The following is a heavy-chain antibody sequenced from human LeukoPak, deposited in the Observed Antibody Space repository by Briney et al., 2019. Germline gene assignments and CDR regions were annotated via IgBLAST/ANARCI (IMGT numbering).Heavy chain of an antibody. V-gene: IGHV1-2*02. CDR2: INPNSGGT. Sequence: ASVKVSCKASGYTFTGYYMHWVRQAPGQGLEWMGWINPNSGGTNYAQKFQGRVTMTRDTSISTAYMELSSLRSEDTAVYYCARADPIFGVVPYFDYWGRGTLVTVSS. J-gene: IGHJ4*02. D-gene: IGHD3-3*01. CDR3: ARADPIFGVVPYFDY. CDR1: GYTFTGYY.